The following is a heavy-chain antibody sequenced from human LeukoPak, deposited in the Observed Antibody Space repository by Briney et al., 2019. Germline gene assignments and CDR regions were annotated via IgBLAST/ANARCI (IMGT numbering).Heavy chain of an antibody. Sequence: GGSLRLSCAASGFTFSSYAMRWVRQAPGKGLEWVSAISGSGGSTYYADSVKGRFTISRDNSKNTLYLQMNSLRAEDTAVYYCAKTLIYYDSSGYYFDYWGQGTLVTVSS. CDR3: AKTLIYYDSSGYYFDY. D-gene: IGHD3-22*01. CDR1: GFTFSSYA. V-gene: IGHV3-23*01. CDR2: ISGSGGST. J-gene: IGHJ4*02.